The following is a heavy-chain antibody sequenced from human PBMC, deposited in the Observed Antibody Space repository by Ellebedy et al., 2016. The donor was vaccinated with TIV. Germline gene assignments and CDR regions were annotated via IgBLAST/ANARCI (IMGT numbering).Heavy chain of an antibody. CDR3: ARLRHYGVDSVWFFDL. CDR1: GASTTNYY. J-gene: IGHJ2*01. CDR2: IYYSGTP. Sequence: MPSETLSLTCTVSGASTTNYYWSWIRQPPGKPLEWIGYIYYSGTPNYNPSLKGRVTISPDTSKNQFSMRLTSVTAADTAVYYCARLRHYGVDSVWFFDLWGRGTLVTVSS. D-gene: IGHD4-23*01. V-gene: IGHV4-59*08.